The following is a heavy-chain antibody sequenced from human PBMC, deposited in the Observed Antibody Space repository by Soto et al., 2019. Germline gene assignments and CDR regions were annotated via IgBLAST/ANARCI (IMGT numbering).Heavy chain of an antibody. J-gene: IGHJ4*02. Sequence: SETLSLTCAVYGGSFSGYYWSWIRQPPGKGLEWIGEINHSGSTNYNPSRKSRVTISVDTSKNQFSLKLSSVTAAVTAVYYCARGLPYGDYGYFDYWGQGTLVTFSS. CDR2: INHSGST. CDR3: ARGLPYGDYGYFDY. CDR1: GGSFSGYY. V-gene: IGHV4-34*01. D-gene: IGHD4-17*01.